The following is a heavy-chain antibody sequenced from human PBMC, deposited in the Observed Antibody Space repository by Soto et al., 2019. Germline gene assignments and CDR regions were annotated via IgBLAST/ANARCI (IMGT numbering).Heavy chain of an antibody. V-gene: IGHV4-59*01. CDR1: GGSISGYY. CDR3: ARDRTLGILDY. CDR2: VYSSGST. D-gene: IGHD1-1*01. Sequence: QVQLQESGPGLVKPSETLSLTCTVSGGSISGYYWSWVRQPPGKGLEWIGYVYSSGSTNYNPSLKSRATISVDTSKNQFSLKVSSVTAADTAVYYCARDRTLGILDYWGQGALVTVSS. J-gene: IGHJ4*02.